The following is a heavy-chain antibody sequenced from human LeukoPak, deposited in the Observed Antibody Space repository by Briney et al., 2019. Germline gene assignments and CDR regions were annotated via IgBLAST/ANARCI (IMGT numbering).Heavy chain of an antibody. CDR3: AGGYSSGGKWFDP. Sequence: SQTLSLTCAISGDSVSSNSAAWNWIRQSPSRGLEWLGRTYYRSKWYNDYAVSVKSRITIDPDTSKNQFSLQLSSVTPEDTAVYYCAGGYSSGGKWFDPWGQGTLVTVSS. V-gene: IGHV6-1*01. CDR1: GDSVSSNSAA. CDR2: TYYRSKWYN. J-gene: IGHJ5*02. D-gene: IGHD6-19*01.